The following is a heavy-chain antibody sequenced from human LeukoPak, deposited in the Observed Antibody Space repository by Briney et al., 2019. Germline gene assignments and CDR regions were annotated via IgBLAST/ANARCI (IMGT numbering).Heavy chain of an antibody. CDR3: AKNWGSFSWYFDL. CDR1: GFTFSSYG. Sequence: GGSLRLSCAASGFTFSSYGMNWVRQAPGKGLEWVSYISTRGSTEYYADSVKGRFTISRDNAKNSLYLQMPSLRAEDTALYYCAKNWGSFSWYFDLWGRGTLVTVSS. CDR2: ISTRGSTE. D-gene: IGHD7-27*01. J-gene: IGHJ2*01. V-gene: IGHV3-48*03.